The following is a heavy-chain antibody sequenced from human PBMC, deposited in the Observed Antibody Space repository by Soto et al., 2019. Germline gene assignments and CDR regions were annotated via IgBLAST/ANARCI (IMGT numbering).Heavy chain of an antibody. CDR1: GFTFSNYA. J-gene: IGHJ4*02. Sequence: PGGSLRLSCAASGFTFSNYAMNWVRQAPGQGLEWVSYISSNSATIYHADSVKGRFTISRDNAKNSLYLQMNSLRDEDTAVYYCARETKKGYYDTSGSVCWGQGTLVTVSS. V-gene: IGHV3-48*02. CDR3: ARETKKGYYDTSGSVC. D-gene: IGHD3-22*01. CDR2: ISSNSATI.